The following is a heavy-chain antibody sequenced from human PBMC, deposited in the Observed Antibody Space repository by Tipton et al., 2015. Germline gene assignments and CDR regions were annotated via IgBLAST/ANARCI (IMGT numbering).Heavy chain of an antibody. Sequence: GLVKPSETLSLTCAVHGGSFSGYYWNWIRQPPGKGLEWIGEINHSERPNYTPSLKSRVTISVDTSKNQFSLRLNSVTAADTAVYYCARDAWAGDTRGFYYIYWGRGTLVSVSS. CDR3: ARDAWAGDTRGFYYIY. D-gene: IGHD3-22*01. V-gene: IGHV4-34*01. CDR1: GGSFSGYY. J-gene: IGHJ4*02. CDR2: INHSERP.